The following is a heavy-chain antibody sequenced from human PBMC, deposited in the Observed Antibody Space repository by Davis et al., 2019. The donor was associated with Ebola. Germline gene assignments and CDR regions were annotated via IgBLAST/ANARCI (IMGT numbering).Heavy chain of an antibody. CDR3: ARDARAVAGTSDY. CDR2: ISGSGGST. CDR1: GFTFSSYV. V-gene: IGHV3-23*01. D-gene: IGHD6-19*01. J-gene: IGHJ4*02. Sequence: GGSLRLSCAASGFTFSSYVMSWVRQAPGKGLEWVSAISGSGGSTYYADSVKGRFTISRDNSKNTLYLQMNSLRAADTAVYHCARDARAVAGTSDYWGQGTLVTVSS.